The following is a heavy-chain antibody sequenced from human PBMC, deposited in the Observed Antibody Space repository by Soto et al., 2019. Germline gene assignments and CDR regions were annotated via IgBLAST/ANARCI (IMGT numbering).Heavy chain of an antibody. CDR3: AKPRTIAAAGTSWFDP. CDR1: GFTFSSYG. V-gene: IGHV3-30*18. Sequence: QVPLVESGGGVVQPGRSLRLSCAASGFTFSSYGMHWVRQAPGKGLEWVAVISYDGSNKYYADSVKGRFTISRDNSKNTLYLQMNSLRAEDTAVYYCAKPRTIAAAGTSWFDPWGQGTLVTVSS. CDR2: ISYDGSNK. D-gene: IGHD6-13*01. J-gene: IGHJ5*02.